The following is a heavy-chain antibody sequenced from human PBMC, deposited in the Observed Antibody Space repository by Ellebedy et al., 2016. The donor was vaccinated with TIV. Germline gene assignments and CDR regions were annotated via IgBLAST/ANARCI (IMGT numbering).Heavy chain of an antibody. CDR3: ARDYWGSYEF. V-gene: IGHV3-72*01. CDR1: GFTFSHYF. J-gene: IGHJ4*02. D-gene: IGHD3-16*01. Sequence: GGSLRLSCAASGFTFSHYFMSWTRQAPGKGLEWVGRAQHKGDNYDRKYAASVKGRFTISRDDSRNSMYLQMNSLQTEDTAVYFCARDYWGSYEFWGQGTLVTVSS. CDR2: AQHKGDNYDR.